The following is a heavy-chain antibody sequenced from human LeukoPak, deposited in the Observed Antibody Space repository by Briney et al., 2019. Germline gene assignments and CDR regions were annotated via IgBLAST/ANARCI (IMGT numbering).Heavy chain of an antibody. CDR2: IYYSGST. V-gene: IGHV4-59*08. J-gene: IGHJ4*02. Sequence: PSETLSLTCTVSGGSISSYYWSWIRQPPGKGLEWIGYIYYSGSTNYNPSLKSRVTISVDTSKNQFSLRLSSVTAADTAVYYCARGPQWRRGKQFDYWGQGTLVTVSS. CDR3: ARGPQWRRGKQFDY. CDR1: GGSISSYY. D-gene: IGHD6-19*01.